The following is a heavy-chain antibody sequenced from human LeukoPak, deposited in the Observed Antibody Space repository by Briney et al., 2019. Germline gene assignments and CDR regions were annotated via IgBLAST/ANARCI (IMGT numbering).Heavy chain of an antibody. Sequence: QPGGSLRLSCAASGFTFSSYAMHWVRQAPGKGLEWVAVISYDGRNKYYADSVKGRFTISRDNSKNTLYLQMNSLRAEDTAVYYCARAGVLRFLEGLLSPFDYWGQGTLVTVSA. J-gene: IGHJ4*02. CDR2: ISYDGRNK. V-gene: IGHV3-30*04. CDR1: GFTFSSYA. D-gene: IGHD3-3*01. CDR3: ARAGVLRFLEGLLSPFDY.